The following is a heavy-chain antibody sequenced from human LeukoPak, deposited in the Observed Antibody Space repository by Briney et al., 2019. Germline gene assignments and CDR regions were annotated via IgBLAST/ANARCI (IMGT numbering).Heavy chain of an antibody. D-gene: IGHD2-2*01. J-gene: IGHJ4*02. Sequence: ASVKVSCKASGYTFTGYYMHWVRQAPGQGLEWMGWINPNSGGTNFAQKFQGRVTMTRDTSIITAYMELSRLRSDDTAVYYCARSVPAATQTYYFDYWGQGTLVTVSS. V-gene: IGHV1-2*02. CDR3: ARSVPAATQTYYFDY. CDR1: GYTFTGYY. CDR2: INPNSGGT.